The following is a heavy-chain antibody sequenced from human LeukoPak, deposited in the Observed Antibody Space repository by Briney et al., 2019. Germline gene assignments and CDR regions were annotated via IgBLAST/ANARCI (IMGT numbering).Heavy chain of an antibody. CDR1: GGSISSGNYS. Sequence: SETLSLTCAVSGGSISSGNYSWSWIRQPPGKGLEWIGYIYHSGSTYYNPSLKSRVTISVDRSKNQFSLKLSSVTAADTAVYYRARMDSSGYYFGVDYWGQGTLVTVSS. CDR3: ARMDSSGYYFGVDY. CDR2: IYHSGST. D-gene: IGHD3-22*01. J-gene: IGHJ4*02. V-gene: IGHV4-30-2*01.